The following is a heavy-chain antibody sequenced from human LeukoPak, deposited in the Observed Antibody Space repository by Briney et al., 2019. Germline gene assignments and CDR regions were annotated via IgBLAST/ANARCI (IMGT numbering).Heavy chain of an antibody. CDR1: GGTFSSYA. V-gene: IGHV1-69*04. J-gene: IGHJ6*02. Sequence: SVKVSCKASGGTFSSYAISWVRQAPGQGLEWMGRIIPILGIANYAQKFQSRVTITADKSTSTAYMELSSLRSEDTAVYYCARDTSGYSYGSIYYYYGMDVWGQGTTVTVSS. CDR2: IIPILGIA. CDR3: ARDTSGYSYGSIYYYYGMDV. D-gene: IGHD5-18*01.